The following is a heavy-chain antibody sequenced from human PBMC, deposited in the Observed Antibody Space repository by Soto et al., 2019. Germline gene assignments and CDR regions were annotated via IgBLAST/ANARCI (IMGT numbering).Heavy chain of an antibody. CDR3: ARDGYVDY. V-gene: IGHV1-18*01. J-gene: IGHJ4*02. CDR1: GYRLTSFG. CDR2: ISGYGDNA. Sequence: QVQLVQSGAEVKKPGASVKVSCKASGYRLTSFGIAWVRQAPGQGLEWMGWISGYGDNADYAQSLQGRVTMTTDTSTSTAYMELRSLRSDDTAVYYCARDGYVDYWGQGTLVTVSS.